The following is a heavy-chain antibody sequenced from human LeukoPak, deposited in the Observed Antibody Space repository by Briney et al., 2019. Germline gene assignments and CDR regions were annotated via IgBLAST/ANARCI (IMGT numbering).Heavy chain of an antibody. Sequence: ASVKVSCKVSGYTLTELSMHWVRQAPGKGLEWMGGFDPEDGETIYAQKFQGRVTMTEDTSTDTAYMELSSLRSEDTAVYYCARDYPVVPATPYYYYYGMDVWGQGTTVTVSS. J-gene: IGHJ6*02. V-gene: IGHV1-24*01. CDR2: FDPEDGET. CDR3: ARDYPVVPATPYYYYYGMDV. CDR1: GYTLTELS. D-gene: IGHD2-2*01.